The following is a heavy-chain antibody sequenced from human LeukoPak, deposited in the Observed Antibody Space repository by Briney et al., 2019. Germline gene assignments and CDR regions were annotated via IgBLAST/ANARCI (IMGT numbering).Heavy chain of an antibody. Sequence: QPGGSLRLSCAVSGFTFSGYALSWVRQAPGKGLESVSLIRSNNENTYYADSVRGRFTISRDYSKNRLYLQMNSLGDEDTAVYYCARGAGSPYYFDYWGLGTLVTVSS. CDR1: GFTFSGYA. J-gene: IGHJ4*02. CDR2: IRSNNENT. D-gene: IGHD1-1*01. V-gene: IGHV3-23*01. CDR3: ARGAGSPYYFDY.